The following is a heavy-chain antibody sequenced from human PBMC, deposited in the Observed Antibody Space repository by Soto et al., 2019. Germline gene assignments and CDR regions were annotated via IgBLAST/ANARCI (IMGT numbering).Heavy chain of an antibody. J-gene: IGHJ5*02. Sequence: EVQLVESGGGLAQPGGSLRLSCTASGFTFDSYSMDWVRQAPGKGLEWGSYINSGGTSMFYADSGKGRFTIARDNGRNLLYLHLNNLRAEDTAVYYCARDFATSFDPWGQGALVTVSS. CDR3: ARDFATSFDP. CDR1: GFTFDSYS. V-gene: IGHV3-48*01. D-gene: IGHD3-3*01. CDR2: INSGGTSM.